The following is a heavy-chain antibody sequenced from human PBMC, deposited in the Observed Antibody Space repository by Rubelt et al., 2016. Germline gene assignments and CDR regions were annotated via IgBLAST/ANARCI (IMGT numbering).Heavy chain of an antibody. J-gene: IGHJ4*02. D-gene: IGHD7-27*01. CDR2: IGIVNSLI. CDR1: GFNFRSYS. Sequence: EVQLVESGGDLVKPGGSLRLSCAVSGFNFRSYSMNWVRQAPGKGLEWLSHIGIVNSLIDYADSVKGRFTISTDNAKNSLYLQMNSLRAEDTAVYYCVRDLNWAFDYWGQGALVTVSS. CDR3: VRDLNWAFDY. V-gene: IGHV3-48*01.